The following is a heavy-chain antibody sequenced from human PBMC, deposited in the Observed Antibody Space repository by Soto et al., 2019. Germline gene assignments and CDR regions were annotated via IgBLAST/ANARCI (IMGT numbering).Heavy chain of an antibody. J-gene: IGHJ5*02. CDR3: ARRYCSSTSCYYNWFDP. V-gene: IGHV4-39*01. Sequence: QLQLQESGPGLVKPSETLSLTCTVSGGSISSSSYYWGWIRQPPGKGLEWIGSIYYSGSTYYNPSLKSRVTISVDTSKNQFSLKLSSVTAADTAVYYCARRYCSSTSCYYNWFDPWGQGTLVTVSS. D-gene: IGHD2-2*01. CDR1: GGSISSSSYY. CDR2: IYYSGST.